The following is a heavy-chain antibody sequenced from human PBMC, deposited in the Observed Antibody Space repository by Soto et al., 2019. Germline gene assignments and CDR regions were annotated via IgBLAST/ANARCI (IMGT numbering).Heavy chain of an antibody. V-gene: IGHV3-7*01. Sequence: GGSVRLSCAASGFTFSSYWMSWVRQAPGKGLEWVANIKQDGSEKYYVDSVKGRFTISRDNAKNSLYLQMNSLRAEDTAVYYCARVSGGPPTEPFDYWGQGTLVTVSS. CDR2: IKQDGSEK. J-gene: IGHJ4*02. CDR3: ARVSGGPPTEPFDY. CDR1: GFTFSSYW. D-gene: IGHD2-8*02.